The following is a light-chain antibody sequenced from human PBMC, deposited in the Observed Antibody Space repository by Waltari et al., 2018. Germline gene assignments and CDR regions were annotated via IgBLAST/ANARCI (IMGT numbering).Light chain of an antibody. CDR3: QSYDSSLSGSYV. V-gene: IGLV1-40*01. CDR2: GNS. J-gene: IGLJ1*01. CDR1: SSNIGAGYD. Sequence: QSVLTQPPSVSGAPGQRVTIPCTGRSSNIGAGYDVHWYQQLPGTAPKLLIYGNSNRPSGVPDRFSGSKSGTSASLAITGLQAEDEADYYCQSYDSSLSGSYVFGTGTKVTVL.